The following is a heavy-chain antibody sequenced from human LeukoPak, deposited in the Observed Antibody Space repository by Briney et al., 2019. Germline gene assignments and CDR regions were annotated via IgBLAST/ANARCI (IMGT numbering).Heavy chain of an antibody. CDR2: INPSGGST. D-gene: IGHD3-3*01. CDR3: ARDIPRFLEWLLSSNKTYYYYYYGMDV. V-gene: IGHV1-46*01. CDR1: GYTFTGYY. Sequence: ASVKVSCKASGYTFTGYYMHWVRQAPGQGLEWMGIINPSGGSTSYAQKFQGRVTMTRDTSTSTVYMELSSLRSEDTAVYYCARDIPRFLEWLLSSNKTYYYYYYGMDVWGQGATVTVSS. J-gene: IGHJ6*02.